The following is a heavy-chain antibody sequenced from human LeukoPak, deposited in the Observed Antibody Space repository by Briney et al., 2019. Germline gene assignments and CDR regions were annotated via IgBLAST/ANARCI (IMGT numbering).Heavy chain of an antibody. Sequence: PGGSLRLSCAASGFTFDDYAMHWVGKAPGKGLEWVSGFSWNSGSIGYADSVKGRFTISRDNAKNSLHLQMNSLRAEDTAVYYCATDRDNSDWQKRFDSWGQGTLVTVSS. CDR3: ATDRDNSDWQKRFDS. J-gene: IGHJ4*02. CDR2: FSWNSGSI. V-gene: IGHV3-9*01. CDR1: GFTFDDYA. D-gene: IGHD2-21*02.